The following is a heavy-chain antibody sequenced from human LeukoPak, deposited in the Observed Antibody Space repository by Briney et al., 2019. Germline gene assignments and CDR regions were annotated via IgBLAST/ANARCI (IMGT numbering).Heavy chain of an antibody. CDR3: ARVYSGATYYFDY. V-gene: IGHV3-21*01. CDR2: ISSSSSYI. CDR1: GFTFSSYS. D-gene: IGHD1-26*01. Sequence: GGSLRLSCAASGFTFSSYSMNWVHQAPGKGLKWVSYISSSSSYIYYADLVKGRFTISRDNAKNSLYLQMNDLRVEGTAVDHYARVYSGATYYFDYWGQGTLVTVSS. J-gene: IGHJ4*02.